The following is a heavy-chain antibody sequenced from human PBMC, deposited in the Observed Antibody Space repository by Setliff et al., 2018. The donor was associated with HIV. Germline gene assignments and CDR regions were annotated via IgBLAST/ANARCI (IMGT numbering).Heavy chain of an antibody. CDR1: GVTFSNAW. J-gene: IGHJ4*02. CDR2: ISSSGSAM. Sequence: GGSLRLSCVASGVTFSNAWMNWVRQAPGKGLEWVSYISSSGSAMYYADSVQGRITISRDNSENMLYLRMNSLRAEDTAVYFCARGPDCSGGSCYLGFDYWGQGTLVTVSS. D-gene: IGHD2-15*01. CDR3: ARGPDCSGGSCYLGFDY. V-gene: IGHV3-48*01.